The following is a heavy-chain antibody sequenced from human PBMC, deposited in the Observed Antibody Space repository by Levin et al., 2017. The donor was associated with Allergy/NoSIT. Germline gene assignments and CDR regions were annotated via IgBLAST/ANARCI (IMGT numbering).Heavy chain of an antibody. CDR1: GYTFTGSY. V-gene: IGHV1-2*02. J-gene: IGHJ4*02. Sequence: EASVKVSCKASGYTFTGSYINWVRQTPGQGLEWMGWINPNGGGTNFAQKFQGRLTMTRDTSINTAYMELSRLRSDDTAVYYCARGPGEYSWLDYWGQGSLVSVSS. CDR3: ARGPGEYSWLDY. CDR2: INPNGGGT. D-gene: IGHD4-17*01.